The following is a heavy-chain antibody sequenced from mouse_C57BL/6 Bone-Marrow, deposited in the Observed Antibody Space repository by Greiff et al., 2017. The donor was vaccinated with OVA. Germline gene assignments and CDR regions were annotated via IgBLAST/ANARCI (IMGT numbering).Heavy chain of an antibody. D-gene: IGHD1-1*01. CDR1: GYSFTSYY. Sequence: QVQLQQSGPELVKPGASVKISCKASGYSFTSYYIHWVKQRPGQGLEWIGWIYPGSGNTKYNEKFKGKATLTADTSSSTAYMQLSSLTSEDSAVYYCARPTTVVAPYYFDYWGQGTTLTVSS. CDR2: IYPGSGNT. V-gene: IGHV1-66*01. J-gene: IGHJ2*01. CDR3: ARPTTVVAPYYFDY.